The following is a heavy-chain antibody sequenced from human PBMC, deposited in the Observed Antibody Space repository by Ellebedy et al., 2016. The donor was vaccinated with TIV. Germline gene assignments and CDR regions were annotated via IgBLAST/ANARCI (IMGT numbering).Heavy chain of an antibody. CDR1: GYTFISYF. J-gene: IGHJ4*02. D-gene: IGHD6-19*01. CDR3: ARSRSSGWLHTPDY. V-gene: IGHV1-46*04. CDR2: INPSTGST. Sequence: AASVKVSCKASGYTFISYFIHWVRQAPGQGPEWMGIINPSTGSTTYAQKLQGRVTMTRDTSTSTVYMELSSLRSEDTAVYFCARSRSSGWLHTPDYWGQGTLVTVSS.